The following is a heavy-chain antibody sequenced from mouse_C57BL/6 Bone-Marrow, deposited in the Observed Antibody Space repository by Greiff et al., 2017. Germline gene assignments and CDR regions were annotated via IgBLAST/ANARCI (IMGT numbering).Heavy chain of an antibody. Sequence: DVQLVESGGGLVKPGGSLKLSCAASGFTFSSYAMSWVRQTPEKRLEWVATISDGGSYTYYPDNVKGRFTISRDTAKNNLYLQMSHLKSEDTAMYYCARDKGYDYDGFAYWGQGTLVTVSA. V-gene: IGHV5-4*01. CDR3: ARDKGYDYDGFAY. CDR1: GFTFSSYA. CDR2: ISDGGSYT. J-gene: IGHJ3*01. D-gene: IGHD2-4*01.